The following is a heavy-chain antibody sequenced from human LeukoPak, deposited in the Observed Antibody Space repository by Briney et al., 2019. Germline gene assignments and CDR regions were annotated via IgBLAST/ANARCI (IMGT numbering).Heavy chain of an antibody. Sequence: GGSLRLSCAASGFTFSSYAMNWIRQAPGRGLEWVSGFSGSGGTTYYADSVKGRFTISRDNSKNTLYLQMNSLRAEDTAVYYCANGNRCTSPNCLGYYYFYMDVWGKGTTVTVSS. D-gene: IGHD2-8*01. CDR1: GFTFSSYA. CDR3: ANGNRCTSPNCLGYYYFYMDV. J-gene: IGHJ6*03. V-gene: IGHV3-23*01. CDR2: FSGSGGTT.